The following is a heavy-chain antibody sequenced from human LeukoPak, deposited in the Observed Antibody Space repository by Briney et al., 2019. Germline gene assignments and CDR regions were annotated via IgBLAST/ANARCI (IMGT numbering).Heavy chain of an antibody. CDR3: ARSALYSSSWPPFDY. J-gene: IGHJ4*02. CDR1: GFTFSSYS. D-gene: IGHD6-13*01. V-gene: IGHV3-48*01. Sequence: GRSLRLSCAASGFTFSSYSMNWVRQAPGKGLEWVSYISSSTSTIYYADSVKGRFTISRDNAKNSLYLQMNSLRAEDTAVYYCARSALYSSSWPPFDYWGQGTLVTVSS. CDR2: ISSSTSTI.